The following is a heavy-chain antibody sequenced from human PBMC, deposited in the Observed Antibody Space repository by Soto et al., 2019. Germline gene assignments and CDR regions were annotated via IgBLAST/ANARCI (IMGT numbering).Heavy chain of an antibody. Sequence: ASVKVSCKASGYTFTSYGISWVRQATGQGLEWMGWINAYNGNTNYAQKLQGRVTMNTDTSTSTAYMELRSLRSDDTAVYYCARILTAAGWFDPWGQGTLVTVSS. D-gene: IGHD2-2*01. J-gene: IGHJ5*02. CDR3: ARILTAAGWFDP. CDR1: GYTFTSYG. CDR2: INAYNGNT. V-gene: IGHV1-18*01.